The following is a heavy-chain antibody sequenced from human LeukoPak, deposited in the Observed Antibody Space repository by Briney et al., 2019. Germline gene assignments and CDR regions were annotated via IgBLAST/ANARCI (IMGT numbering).Heavy chain of an antibody. CDR2: ITSGGDYI. CDR3: ARGHYDVLAASYKWTTDY. D-gene: IGHD3-9*01. J-gene: IGHJ4*02. CDR1: GFTFNTFN. Sequence: GGSLRLSCAASGFTFNTFNMNWVRQAPGKGLQWVSSITSGGDYIYYADSVKGRFTTSRDNAKNSLSLQLNSLRVEDTAVYYCARGHYDVLAASYKWTTDYWGQGTLVTVSS. V-gene: IGHV3-21*01.